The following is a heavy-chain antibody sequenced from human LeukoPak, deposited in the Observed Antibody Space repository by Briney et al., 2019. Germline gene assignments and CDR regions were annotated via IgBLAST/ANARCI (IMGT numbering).Heavy chain of an antibody. CDR2: IKSDGSIT. V-gene: IGHV3-74*03. CDR3: ARDYHDSNGYYSNAFDN. J-gene: IGHJ4*02. D-gene: IGHD3-22*01. Sequence: GGSLRLSCAASGFTFSNYWMHWVRQTPGKGLMWVSRIKSDGSITTYADSVKGRFTISRDNAKNTLYLQMNTLKAEDTGLYYCARDYHDSNGYYSNAFDNWGQGTLVTVSS. CDR1: GFTFSNYW.